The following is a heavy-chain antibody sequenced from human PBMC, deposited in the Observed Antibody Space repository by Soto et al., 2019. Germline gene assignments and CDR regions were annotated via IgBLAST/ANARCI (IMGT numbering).Heavy chain of an antibody. J-gene: IGHJ4*02. CDR1: GFSLNNARMG. V-gene: IGHV2-26*01. D-gene: IGHD3-10*01. CDR3: ARISYPPLGSGATVDY. Sequence: GPTLVNPTETLTLTCTVSGFSLNNARMGVFWIRQPPGKALEWLAHIFSNDEKSYNTSLKSRLSISEDTSKSQVVLTMTNMDPLDTATYYCARISYPPLGSGATVDYWGQGTLVTVSS. CDR2: IFSNDEK.